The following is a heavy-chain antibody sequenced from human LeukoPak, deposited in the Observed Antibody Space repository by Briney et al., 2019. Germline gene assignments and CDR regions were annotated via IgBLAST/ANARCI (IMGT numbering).Heavy chain of an antibody. CDR2: ISGSGGAGT. CDR3: VKDRGGSPFYGMDV. D-gene: IGHD1-26*01. Sequence: GGSLRLSCAASGFTFSSYAMSWVRQAPGKGLEWVSTISGSGGAGTYYADSVKGRFTVSRDNSRNTQYLPMNSLRAEDTAVYYCVKDRGGSPFYGMDVWGQGTTVTVSS. J-gene: IGHJ6*02. CDR1: GFTFSSYA. V-gene: IGHV3-23*01.